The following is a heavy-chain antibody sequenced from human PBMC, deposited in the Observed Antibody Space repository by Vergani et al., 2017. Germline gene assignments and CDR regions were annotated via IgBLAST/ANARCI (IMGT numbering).Heavy chain of an antibody. CDR1: GFTFSSYA. CDR2: ISGSGGST. CDR3: ARGISSSGYYYAEYFQH. J-gene: IGHJ1*01. Sequence: EVQLLESGGGLVQPGGSLRLSCAASGFTFSSYAMSWVRQAPGKGLEWVSAISGSGGSTYYADSVKGRFTISRDNSKNTLYLQMNSLRAEDTAVYYCARGISSSGYYYAEYFQHWGQGTLVTVSS. V-gene: IGHV3-23*01. D-gene: IGHD3-22*01.